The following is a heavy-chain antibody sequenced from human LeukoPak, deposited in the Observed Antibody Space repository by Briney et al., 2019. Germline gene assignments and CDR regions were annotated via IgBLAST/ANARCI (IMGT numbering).Heavy chain of an antibody. CDR3: ARTVAAILFDY. CDR1: GGSFSTYY. J-gene: IGHJ4*02. D-gene: IGHD5-18*01. CDR2: INHRGTT. V-gene: IGHV4-34*01. Sequence: SETLSLTCAVHGGSFSTYYWSWIRQPPGKGPEWTGEINHRGTTNYKPSLKSRVAISVETSKNQFSLRLSSVTAADTAVYYCARTVAAILFDYWGQGTLVTVSP.